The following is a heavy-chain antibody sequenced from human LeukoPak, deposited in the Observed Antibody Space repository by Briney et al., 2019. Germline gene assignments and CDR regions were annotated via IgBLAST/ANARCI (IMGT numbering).Heavy chain of an antibody. D-gene: IGHD2-8*02. V-gene: IGHV4-59*01. CDR3: ASLVDYYYYMDV. Sequence: PSETLSLTCTVSGGPISSYYWSWIRQPPGKGLEWIGYIYYSGSTNYNPSLKSRVTISVDTSKNQFSLKLSSVTAADTAVYYCASLVDYYYYMDVWGKGTAVTVSS. CDR1: GGPISSYY. CDR2: IYYSGST. J-gene: IGHJ6*03.